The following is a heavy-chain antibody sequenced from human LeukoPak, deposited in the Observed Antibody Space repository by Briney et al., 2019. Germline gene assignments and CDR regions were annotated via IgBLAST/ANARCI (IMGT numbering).Heavy chain of an antibody. CDR1: GFTFSDYY. CDR2: ISSSGSTI. J-gene: IGHJ3*02. CDR3: ARAMSAWGVAFDI. V-gene: IGHV3-11*04. Sequence: GGSLRLSCAASGFTFSDYYMSWIRQAPGKGLEWVSYISSSGSTIYYADSVKGRFTISRDNAKNSLYLPMNSLRAEDTAVYYCARAMSAWGVAFDIWGQGTMVTVSS. D-gene: IGHD3-16*01.